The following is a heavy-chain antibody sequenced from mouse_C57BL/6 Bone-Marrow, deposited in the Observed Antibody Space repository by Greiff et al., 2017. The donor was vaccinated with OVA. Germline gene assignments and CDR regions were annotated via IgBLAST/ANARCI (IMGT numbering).Heavy chain of an antibody. Sequence: VQLQQSGAELAKPGASVKLSCKASGYTFTSYWMHWVKQRPGQGLEWIGYINPSSGYTKYNQKFKDKATLTADKSSITAYMHLSSLTYEYSAVYYCASPEGYWGQGTTLTVTS. CDR3: ASPEGY. J-gene: IGHJ2*01. CDR1: GYTFTSYW. V-gene: IGHV1-7*01. CDR2: INPSSGYT.